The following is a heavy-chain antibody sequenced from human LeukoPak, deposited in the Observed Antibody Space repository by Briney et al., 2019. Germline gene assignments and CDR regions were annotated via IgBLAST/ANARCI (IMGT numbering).Heavy chain of an antibody. Sequence: GGSLRLSCAASGFTFSSYAMHWVRQAPGKGLEWVAVISFDGSNKFYADSVKGRFTISRDNSKNSLYLQMNSLRAEDTAVYYCARERSYYGSTSYWGQGTLVTVAS. CDR2: ISFDGSNK. V-gene: IGHV3-30-3*01. J-gene: IGHJ4*02. D-gene: IGHD1-26*01. CDR1: GFTFSSYA. CDR3: ARERSYYGSTSY.